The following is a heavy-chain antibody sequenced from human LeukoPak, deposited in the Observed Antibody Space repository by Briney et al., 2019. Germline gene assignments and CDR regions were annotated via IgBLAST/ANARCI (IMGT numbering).Heavy chain of an antibody. V-gene: IGHV4-59*01. CDR3: ARVQAWGAYGDYGQEYYYYYGMDV. Sequence: SETLSLTCTVSGGSISSYYWSWIRQPPGKGLEWIGYIYYSASTNYNPSLKSRVTISVDTSKNQFSLKLSSVTAADTAVYYCARVQAWGAYGDYGQEYYYYYGMDVWGQGTTVTVSS. CDR1: GGSISSYY. CDR2: IYYSAST. D-gene: IGHD4-17*01. J-gene: IGHJ6*02.